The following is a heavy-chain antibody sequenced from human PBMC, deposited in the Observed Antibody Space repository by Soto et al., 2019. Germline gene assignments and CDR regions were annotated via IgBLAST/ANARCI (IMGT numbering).Heavy chain of an antibody. Sequence: PSETLSLTCTVSGGSISSGDYYWSWIRQPPGKGLQWIGYIYYSGSTYYNPSLKSRVTISVDTSKNQFSLKLSSVTAADTAVYYCARYRHSQKYYYYGMDVWGQGTTVTV. CDR2: IYYSGST. V-gene: IGHV4-30-4*01. D-gene: IGHD2-2*01. CDR1: GGSISSGDYY. CDR3: ARYRHSQKYYYYGMDV. J-gene: IGHJ6*02.